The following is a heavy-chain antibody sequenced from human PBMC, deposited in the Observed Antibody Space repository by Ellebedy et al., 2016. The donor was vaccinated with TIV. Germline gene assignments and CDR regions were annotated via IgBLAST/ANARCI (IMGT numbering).Heavy chain of an antibody. CDR1: GFTFSSYG. CDR2: IFYDGSRE. J-gene: IGHJ4*02. V-gene: IGHV3-30*03. CDR3: ARRRSDSHQSFDS. Sequence: PGGSLRLSCAASGFTFSSYGMHWVRQAPGKGLEWVASIFYDGSRESYGDSVKGRFTVSRDNSKSTLYLQMYSLREEDTAVYYCARRRSDSHQSFDSWGQGTQVTVSS.